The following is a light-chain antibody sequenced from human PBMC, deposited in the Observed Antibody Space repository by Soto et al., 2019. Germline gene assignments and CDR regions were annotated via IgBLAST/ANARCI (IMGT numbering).Light chain of an antibody. CDR3: ASWDDDLNGPI. CDR1: HSNVGVNA. J-gene: IGLJ2*01. CDR2: TDD. Sequence: QSVLTQPPSASGTPGQRVVISCSGSHSNVGVNAMSWYQHLPGTAPQLLLHTDDQRPSGIPDRFSGSHSGTSASLAISRLQSEDEGHYYCASWDDDLNGPIFGGGTKLTVL. V-gene: IGLV1-44*01.